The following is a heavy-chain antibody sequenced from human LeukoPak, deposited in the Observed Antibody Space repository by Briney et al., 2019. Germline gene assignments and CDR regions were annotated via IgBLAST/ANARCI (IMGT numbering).Heavy chain of an antibody. V-gene: IGHV4-59*01. CDR3: ARLQPGPNSFDF. J-gene: IGHJ4*02. CDR1: GGSISSYY. D-gene: IGHD2-2*01. Sequence: SETLSLTCTVSGGSISSYYWSWIRQPPGKGLEFIGYIDYSGNTYYNPSLESRVSISVDTSKNQFSLRLISVTAADTAVYYCARLQPGPNSFDFWGQGTLVTASS. CDR2: IDYSGNT.